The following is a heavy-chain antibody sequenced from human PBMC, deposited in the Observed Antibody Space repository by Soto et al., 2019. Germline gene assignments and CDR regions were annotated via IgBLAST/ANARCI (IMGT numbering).Heavy chain of an antibody. J-gene: IGHJ5*02. CDR3: ARVRAWFDP. Sequence: SETLSLTCAVYGGSFSGYYWNWIRQPPGKGLEWIGEIDHSGYTNYNPSLNSRVTISVDTPKNQFSLRLTSVTAADTAVYYCARVRAWFDPWGQGALVTVSS. CDR2: IDHSGYT. CDR1: GGSFSGYY. V-gene: IGHV4-34*01. D-gene: IGHD3-3*01.